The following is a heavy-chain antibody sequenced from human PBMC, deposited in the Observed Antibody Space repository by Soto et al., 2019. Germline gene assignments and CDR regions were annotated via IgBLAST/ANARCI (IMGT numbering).Heavy chain of an antibody. CDR3: ASGVAAAGIGWFEP. Sequence: QVQLQESGPGLVKPSETLSLTCTVSGGSLSSGGYYWSWIRQHPGKGLEWIGYIYYSGSTYYNPSLKSRVSMSVDTSKNQFSLKLSSVTAADTAIYYCASGVAAAGIGWFEPWGQGSLVTVSS. CDR1: GGSLSSGGYY. V-gene: IGHV4-31*03. D-gene: IGHD6-13*01. J-gene: IGHJ5*02. CDR2: IYYSGST.